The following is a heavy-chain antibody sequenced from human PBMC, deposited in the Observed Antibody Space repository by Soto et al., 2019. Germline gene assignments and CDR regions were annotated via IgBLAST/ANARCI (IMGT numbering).Heavy chain of an antibody. CDR2: IIPIFGTA. CDR1: GGTFSSYA. D-gene: IGHD4-17*01. CDR3: ARADYGDYVNLYYYGMDV. J-gene: IGHJ6*02. V-gene: IGHV1-69*13. Sequence: VASVKVSCKASGGTFSSYAISWVRQAPGQGLEWMGGIIPIFGTANYAQKFQGRVTITADESTSTAYMELSSLRSEDTAVYYCARADYGDYVNLYYYGMDVWGQGTTVTVSS.